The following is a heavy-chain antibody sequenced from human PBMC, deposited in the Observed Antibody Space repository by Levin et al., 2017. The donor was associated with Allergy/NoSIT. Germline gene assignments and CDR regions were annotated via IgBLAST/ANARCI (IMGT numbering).Heavy chain of an antibody. Sequence: KISCKASGGTFSSYTISWVRQAPGQGLEWMGRIIPILGIANYAQKFQGRVTITADKSTSTAYMELSSLRSEDTAVYYCARDRAVREVPYYYYMDVWGKGTTVTVSS. CDR3: ARDRAVREVPYYYYMDV. V-gene: IGHV1-69*04. J-gene: IGHJ6*03. CDR2: IIPILGIA. CDR1: GGTFSSYT. D-gene: IGHD3-10*02.